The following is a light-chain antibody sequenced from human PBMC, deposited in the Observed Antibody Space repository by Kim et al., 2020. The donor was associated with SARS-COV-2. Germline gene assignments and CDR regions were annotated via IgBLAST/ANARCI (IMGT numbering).Light chain of an antibody. CDR1: QGVSSSS. J-gene: IGKJ4*01. CDR3: QQYGYSLS. V-gene: IGKV3-20*01. CDR2: GAS. Sequence: LSPGERAPPSRRPSQGVSSSSLAWYQLKPGQPPRLLIYGASSRAPGIPDRFRGSGSGTAFTLPISGLEPEDFAVYYCQQYGYSLSFGGGTQVE.